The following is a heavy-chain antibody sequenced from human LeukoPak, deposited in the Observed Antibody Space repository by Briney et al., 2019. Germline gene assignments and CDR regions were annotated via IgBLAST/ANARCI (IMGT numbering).Heavy chain of an antibody. D-gene: IGHD2-2*01. CDR1: GGTFSNYA. V-gene: IGHV1-69*04. CDR3: ARQYPVGYFDY. J-gene: IGHJ4*02. CDR2: IIPILGLA. Sequence: GASVKVSCKASGGTFSNYAISWVRQAPGQGLEWMGRIIPILGLAKYAQKFQGRVTITADKSTSTAYMELSSLRSEDTAVYYCARQYPVGYFDYWGQGTLVTVSS.